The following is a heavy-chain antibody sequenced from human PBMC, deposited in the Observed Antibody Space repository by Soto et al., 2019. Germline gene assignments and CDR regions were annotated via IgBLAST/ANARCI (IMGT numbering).Heavy chain of an antibody. V-gene: IGHV4-59*01. CDR2: IYYSGST. J-gene: IGHJ3*02. D-gene: IGHD5-18*01. CDR1: CGAISSYY. CDR3: ARLEDLDTAMVGAFDI. Sequence: SETLSLTCTVTCGAISSYYWSWIRQPPGKGLEWIGYIYYSGSTNYKPSLKSRVNISVDTSKNQFSLKLSSVTAADTAVYYCARLEDLDTAMVGAFDIWGQGTMVTFSS.